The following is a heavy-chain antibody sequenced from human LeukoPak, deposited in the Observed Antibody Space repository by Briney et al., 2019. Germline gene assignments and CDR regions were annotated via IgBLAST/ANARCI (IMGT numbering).Heavy chain of an antibody. CDR3: AREGRWLQYPLFDY. Sequence: GGSLRLSCAASGFTFSNHWMHWVRQTPEKGLVWVSNISPDGSRTDYADSVKGRFTISRDNSKNTLYLQMNSLRAKDTAVYYCAREGRWLQYPLFDYWGQGTLVTVSS. CDR1: GFTFSNHW. D-gene: IGHD5-24*01. V-gene: IGHV3-74*01. CDR2: ISPDGSRT. J-gene: IGHJ4*02.